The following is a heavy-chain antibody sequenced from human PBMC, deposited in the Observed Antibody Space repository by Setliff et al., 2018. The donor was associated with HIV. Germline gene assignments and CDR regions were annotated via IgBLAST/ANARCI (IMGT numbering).Heavy chain of an antibody. V-gene: IGHV1-18*01. CDR3: ARANVPYSNFWSFSYSLPYYFDY. Sequence: GASVKVSCKASGYTFTSYGISWVRQAPGQGLEWMGWISAYNGNTNYAQKLQGRVTMTTDTSTSTAYMELRSLRSDDTAVYYCARANVPYSNFWSFSYSLPYYFDYWGQGTLVTVSS. CDR2: ISAYNGNT. D-gene: IGHD3-3*01. J-gene: IGHJ4*02. CDR1: GYTFTSYG.